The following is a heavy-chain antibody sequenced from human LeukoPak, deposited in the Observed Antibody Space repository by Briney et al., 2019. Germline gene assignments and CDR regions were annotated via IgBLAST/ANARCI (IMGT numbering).Heavy chain of an antibody. CDR2: IYYSGST. CDR1: GGSISSSSYY. Sequence: PSETLSLTCTVSGGSISSSSYYWGWIRQPPGKGLEWIGSIYYSGSTYYNPSLKSRVTISVDTSKNQFSLKLSSVTAADPAVYYCARQGGRLAAAGTYHPNWFDPWGQGTLATVSS. V-gene: IGHV4-39*01. J-gene: IGHJ5*02. D-gene: IGHD6-13*01. CDR3: ARQGGRLAAAGTYHPNWFDP.